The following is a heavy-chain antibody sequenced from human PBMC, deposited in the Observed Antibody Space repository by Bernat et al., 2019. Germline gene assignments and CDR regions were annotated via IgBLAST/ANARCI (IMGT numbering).Heavy chain of an antibody. CDR1: GFTFSSYE. J-gene: IGHJ6*02. Sequence: EVQLVESGGGLVQPGGSLRLSCAASGFTFSSYEMNWVRQAPGKGLEWVSYISSSGSTIYYADSVKGRFTISRDNAKNSLYLQMNSLRAEDTAVYYCARQPYYDFWSGGERYYYYYYGMDVWGQGTTVTVSS. CDR2: ISSSGSTI. V-gene: IGHV3-48*03. CDR3: ARQPYYDFWSGGERYYYYYYGMDV. D-gene: IGHD3-3*01.